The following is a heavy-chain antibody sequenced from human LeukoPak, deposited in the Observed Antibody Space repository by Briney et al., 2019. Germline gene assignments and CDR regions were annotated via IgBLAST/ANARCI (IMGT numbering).Heavy chain of an antibody. Sequence: ASVKVSCKASGYTFTGYYMHWVRQAPGQELEWMGWINPNTDVTNYAQKFQGRVTLTRDTSIITAYMELTRLRSDDTAVYYCARDRTTVTTGYYGMDVWGQGTTVTVSS. CDR2: INPNTDVT. CDR3: ARDRTTVTTGYYGMDV. V-gene: IGHV1-2*02. CDR1: GYTFTGYY. J-gene: IGHJ6*02. D-gene: IGHD4-17*01.